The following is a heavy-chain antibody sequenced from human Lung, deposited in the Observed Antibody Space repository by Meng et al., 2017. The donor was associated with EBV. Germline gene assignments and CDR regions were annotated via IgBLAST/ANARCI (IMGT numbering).Heavy chain of an antibody. Sequence: QVQVQESGRGLVKPSETLSLHCCVSGRSFSSSYWSWIRQPPGKGLEWIGQINYSGITNYTPSLKSRVTISVDTSKNQFSLSLNSVTAADTAVYYCARGGTSSAPFDYWGQETLVTVSS. CDR3: ARGGTSSAPFDY. CDR2: INYSGIT. V-gene: IGHV4-34*01. CDR1: GRSFSSSY. J-gene: IGHJ4*02. D-gene: IGHD2-2*01.